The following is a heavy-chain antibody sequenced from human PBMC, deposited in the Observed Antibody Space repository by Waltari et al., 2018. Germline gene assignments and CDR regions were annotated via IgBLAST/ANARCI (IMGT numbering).Heavy chain of an antibody. CDR1: GYTFPSYD. J-gene: IGHJ4*02. V-gene: IGHV1-8*01. Sequence: QVQLVQSGAEVKKPGASVKVSCKASGYTFPSYDINWVRQATGQGLEWMGWMNPNSGNTGYAQKFQGRVTMTRNTSISTAYMELSSLRSEDTAVYYCARGPYYYGSGSYPKPLFDYWGQGTLVTVSS. CDR3: ARGPYYYGSGSYPKPLFDY. D-gene: IGHD3-10*01. CDR2: MNPNSGNT.